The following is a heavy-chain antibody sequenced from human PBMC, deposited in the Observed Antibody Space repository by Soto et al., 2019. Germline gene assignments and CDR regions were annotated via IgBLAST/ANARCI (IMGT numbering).Heavy chain of an antibody. CDR1: GFSLSTSGVG. V-gene: IGHV2-5*02. CDR2: IYWDDDK. CDR3: AHRRGGYCSGGSCYYYYGMDV. Sequence: QITLKESGPTLVKPTQTLTLTCTFSGFSLSTSGVGVGWIRQPPGKALEWLALIYWDDDKRYSPSLKSRLTITKDPSKTQVLLTMTNMDPVDTATYYCAHRRGGYCSGGSCYYYYGMDVLGQGTTVTVSS. J-gene: IGHJ6*02. D-gene: IGHD2-15*01.